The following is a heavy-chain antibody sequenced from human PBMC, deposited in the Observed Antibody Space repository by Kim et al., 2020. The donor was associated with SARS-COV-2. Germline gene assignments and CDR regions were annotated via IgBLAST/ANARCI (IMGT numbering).Heavy chain of an antibody. CDR1: GGSISSYY. J-gene: IGHJ5*02. CDR2: IYYSGST. CDR3: ARAPTIVVVPAAIWFDP. V-gene: IGHV4-59*13. Sequence: SETLSLTCTVSGGSISSYYWSWIRQPPGKGLEWIGYIYYSGSTNYNPSLKSRVTISVDTSKNQFSLKLSSVTAADTAVYYCARAPTIVVVPAAIWFDPWGQGTLVTVSS. D-gene: IGHD2-2*01.